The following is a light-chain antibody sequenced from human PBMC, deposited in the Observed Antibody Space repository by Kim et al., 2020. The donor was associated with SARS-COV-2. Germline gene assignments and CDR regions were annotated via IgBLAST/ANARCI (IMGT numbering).Light chain of an antibody. CDR2: GGS. V-gene: IGKV3D-15*01. CDR3: QQYYNWPRT. J-gene: IGKJ1*01. CDR1: QYISSN. Sequence: ESQENRVTPTCQARQYISSNLAWYQHKPGQAPRLLIHGGSTRATGIPARFSGSGSGTDFTLTISSLQSEDFAVYYCQQYYNWPRTFGQGTKVDIK.